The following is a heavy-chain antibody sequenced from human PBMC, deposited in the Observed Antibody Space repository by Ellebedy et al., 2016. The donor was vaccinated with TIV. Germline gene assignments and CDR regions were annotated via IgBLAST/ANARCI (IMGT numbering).Heavy chain of an antibody. J-gene: IGHJ5*02. CDR2: IKTDGSEK. V-gene: IGHV3-7*03. CDR1: GFTLSDNW. CDR3: TRDPGRRDDL. Sequence: GGSLRLSCEASGFTLSDNWMTWVRQVPGKGLEWVASIKTDGSEKFYVDSVRGRFTISRDNAENSVFLQMSSLGADDTALYYCTRDPGRRDDLWGQGTLVTVSS.